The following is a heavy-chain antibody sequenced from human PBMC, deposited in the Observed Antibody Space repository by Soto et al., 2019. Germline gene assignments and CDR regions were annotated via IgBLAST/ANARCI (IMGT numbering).Heavy chain of an antibody. CDR3: ARARCSSGQCYYFAY. V-gene: IGHV3-64*02. D-gene: IGHD2-15*01. J-gene: IGHJ4*02. CDR1: GFTFSSYN. Sequence: EVQLVESGEGLVQPGGSLRLSCAASGFTFSSYNIHWIRQAPGKGLEFVSAISRSGGRTYYADSVKGRFTITRDNSKNTVWLKMGSLRAEDMAVYYCARARCSSGQCYYFAYWGRGALVSVSS. CDR2: ISRSGGRT.